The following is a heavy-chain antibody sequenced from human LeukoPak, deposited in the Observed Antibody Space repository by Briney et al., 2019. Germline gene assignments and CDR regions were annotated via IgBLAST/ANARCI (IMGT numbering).Heavy chain of an antibody. D-gene: IGHD3-10*01. V-gene: IGHV3-33*01. CDR1: GFTFSSYG. CDR3: ARDGSGSYYGYFDY. Sequence: GGSLRLSCAASGFTFSSYGMHRVLQAPGKGLEWVAVIWYDGSNKYYADSVKGRFTISRDNSKNTLYLQMNSLRAEDTAVYYCARDGSGSYYGYFDYWGQGTLVTVSS. CDR2: IWYDGSNK. J-gene: IGHJ4*02.